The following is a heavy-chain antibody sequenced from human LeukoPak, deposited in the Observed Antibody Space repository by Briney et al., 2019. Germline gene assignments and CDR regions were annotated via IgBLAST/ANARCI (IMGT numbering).Heavy chain of an antibody. D-gene: IGHD1-26*01. V-gene: IGHV4-39*07. CDR1: GGSISSSSYY. J-gene: IGHJ6*03. CDR2: SYYSGST. Sequence: SETLSLTCTVSGGSISSSSYYWGWIRQPPGKGLEWIGSSYYSGSTYYNPSLKSRVTISVDTSKNQFSLKLSSVTAADTAVYYCARVMWSQGGYYYYMDVWGKGTTVTVSS. CDR3: ARVMWSQGGYYYYMDV.